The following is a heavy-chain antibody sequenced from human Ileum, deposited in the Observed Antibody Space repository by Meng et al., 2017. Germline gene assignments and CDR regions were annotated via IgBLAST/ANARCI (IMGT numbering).Heavy chain of an antibody. CDR3: VSERRRSYFFDY. V-gene: IGHV4-30-4*01. CDR2: IFYTGAT. Sequence: QVQLQESGPGLVKPSQTPSLNCTVSGGSITSGDYYWSWIRQPPGKGLEWIGYIFYTGATYSNPSLKSRVTVSLDTSKSQFSLKLSSVTAADTAIYYCVSERRRSYFFDYWGQGTPVTVSS. J-gene: IGHJ4*02. CDR1: GGSITSGDYY.